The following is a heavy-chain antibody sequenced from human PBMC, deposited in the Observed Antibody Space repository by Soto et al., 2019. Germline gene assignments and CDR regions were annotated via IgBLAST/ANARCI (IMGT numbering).Heavy chain of an antibody. CDR3: ARARATIAAAAIFDC. V-gene: IGHV4-4*02. D-gene: IGHD6-13*01. J-gene: IGHJ4*02. CDR1: GGSISTSNW. CDR2: VYRTGST. Sequence: QVQLQESGPGLVKHSGTLSLTCAVSGGSISTSNWWSWVRQPPGKGLEWIGEVYRTGSTNYNPSLESLLTILVDKSKNQFSLKLTSVTAADTAVYYCARARATIAAAAIFDCWGQGTLVTVSS.